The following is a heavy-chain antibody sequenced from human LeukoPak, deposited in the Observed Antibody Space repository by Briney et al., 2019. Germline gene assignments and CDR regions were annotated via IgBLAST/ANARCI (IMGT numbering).Heavy chain of an antibody. J-gene: IGHJ4*02. D-gene: IGHD1-26*01. Sequence: PAASVKVSCKASGFTFTSSAMQWVRQARGQRLEWIGRIVVGSGNTNYAQKFQERVTITRDMSTSRAYMELSSLRSEDTAVYYCAAVQVGANYYFDYWGQGTLVTVSS. CDR1: GFTFTSSA. CDR2: IVVGSGNT. CDR3: AAVQVGANYYFDY. V-gene: IGHV1-58*02.